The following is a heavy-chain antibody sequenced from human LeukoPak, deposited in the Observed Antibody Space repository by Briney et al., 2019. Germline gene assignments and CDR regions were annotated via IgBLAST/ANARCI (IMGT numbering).Heavy chain of an antibody. D-gene: IGHD2-2*01. CDR1: GYTFTSYG. J-gene: IGHJ6*02. CDR3: AAYCSSTSCQPPNYYYYGMDV. Sequence: SVKVSCKTSGYTFTSYGISWVRQAPGQGLEWMGGIIPIFGTANYAQKFQGRVTITADESTSTAYMELSSLRSEDTAVYYCAAYCSSTSCQPPNYYYYGMDVWGQGTTVTVSS. CDR2: IIPIFGTA. V-gene: IGHV1-69*13.